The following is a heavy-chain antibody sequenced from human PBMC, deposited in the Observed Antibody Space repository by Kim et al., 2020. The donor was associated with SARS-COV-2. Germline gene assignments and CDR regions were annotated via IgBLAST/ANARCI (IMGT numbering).Heavy chain of an antibody. CDR1: GFTFSSYA. V-gene: IGHV3-23*01. D-gene: IGHD6-13*01. J-gene: IGHJ4*02. Sequence: GGSLRLSCAASGFTFSSYAMSWVRQAPGKGLEWVSAISGSGGSTYYADSVKGRFTISRDNSKNTLYLQMNSLRAEDTAVYYCAKDLNSSRFFFKFWGWEAGSHDYWGQGTLVTVSS. CDR3: AKDLNSSRFFFKFWGWEAGSHDY. CDR2: ISGSGGST.